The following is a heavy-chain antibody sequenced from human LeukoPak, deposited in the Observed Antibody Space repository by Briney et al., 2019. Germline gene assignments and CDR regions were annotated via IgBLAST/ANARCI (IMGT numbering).Heavy chain of an antibody. CDR3: AKGSGNYWWGNYFDY. CDR2: FSGSGGST. J-gene: IGHJ4*02. CDR1: GFTFSSYA. Sequence: GGSLRLSCAASGFTFSSYAMSWVRQAPGKGPEWVSAFSGSGGSTYYADSVKGRFTISRDNSKNTLYLQMNSLRDEDTAVYYCAKGSGNYWWGNYFDYWGQGTLVTVSS. D-gene: IGHD1-26*01. V-gene: IGHV3-23*01.